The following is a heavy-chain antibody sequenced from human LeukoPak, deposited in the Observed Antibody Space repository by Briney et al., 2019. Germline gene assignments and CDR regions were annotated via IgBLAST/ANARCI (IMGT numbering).Heavy chain of an antibody. Sequence: GGSLRLSCAASGFTFSSYDMHWVRQARGKGLEWVAAISYDGSNKYYADSVKGRFTISRDNSKNTLYLQMNSLRAEDTAVYYCAKPVSSRAKITMIVVVKDAFDIWGQGTMVTVSS. J-gene: IGHJ3*02. CDR2: ISYDGSNK. V-gene: IGHV3-30*18. CDR3: AKPVSSRAKITMIVVVKDAFDI. D-gene: IGHD3-22*01. CDR1: GFTFSSYD.